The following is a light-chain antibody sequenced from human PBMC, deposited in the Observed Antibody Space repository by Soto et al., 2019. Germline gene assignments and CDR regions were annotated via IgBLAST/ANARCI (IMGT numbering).Light chain of an antibody. CDR3: QQYDSYSWT. Sequence: DTQMTQSPSTLSGSIGDRVTITCRASRSISNWVAWYQQKPGKAPKLLISDASDLERGVPSRFSGTGSGTEFTLTISSLQPDDFATYYCQQYDSYSWTFGQGTTVDIK. CDR2: DAS. V-gene: IGKV1-5*01. CDR1: RSISNW. J-gene: IGKJ1*01.